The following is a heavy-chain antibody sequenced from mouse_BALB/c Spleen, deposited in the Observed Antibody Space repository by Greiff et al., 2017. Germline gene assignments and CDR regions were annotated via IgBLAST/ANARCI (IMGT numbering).Heavy chain of an antibody. D-gene: IGHD2-1*01. Sequence: VQLQESGPGLVAPSQSLSITCTVSGFSLTSYGVHWVRQPPGKGLEWLGVIWAGGSTNYNSALMSRLSISKDNSKSQVFLKMNSLQTDDTAMYYCARDHDYGNYYAMDYWGQGTSVTVSS. CDR3: ARDHDYGNYYAMDY. J-gene: IGHJ4*01. CDR2: IWAGGST. CDR1: GFSLTSYG. V-gene: IGHV2-9*02.